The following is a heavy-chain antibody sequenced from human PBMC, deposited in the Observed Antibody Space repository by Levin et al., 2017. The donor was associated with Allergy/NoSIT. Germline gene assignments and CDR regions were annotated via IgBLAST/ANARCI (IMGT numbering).Heavy chain of an antibody. D-gene: IGHD1-26*01. CDR1: GYTFTGYY. CDR3: ARDLGVGGSYLNWFDP. J-gene: IGHJ5*02. CDR2: INPNSGGT. Sequence: GGSLRLSCKASGYTFTGYYMHWVRQAPGQGLEWMGWINPNSGGTNYAQKFQGRVTMTRDTSISTAYMELSRLRSDDTAVYYCARDLGVGGSYLNWFDPWGQGTLVTVSS. V-gene: IGHV1-2*02.